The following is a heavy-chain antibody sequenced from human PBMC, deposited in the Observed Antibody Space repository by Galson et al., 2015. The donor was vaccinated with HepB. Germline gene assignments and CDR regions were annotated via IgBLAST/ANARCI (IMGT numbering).Heavy chain of an antibody. J-gene: IGHJ4*02. D-gene: IGHD6-6*01. Sequence: SLRLSCAASGFTFSSYAMSWVRQAPGKGLEWVSAISGSGGSTYYADSVKGRFTISRDNSKNTLYLQMNSLRAEDTAVYYCAKDRASVKSGRSSSSFFDYWGQGTLVTVSS. CDR1: GFTFSSYA. CDR2: ISGSGGST. CDR3: AKDRASVKSGRSSSSFFDY. V-gene: IGHV3-23*01.